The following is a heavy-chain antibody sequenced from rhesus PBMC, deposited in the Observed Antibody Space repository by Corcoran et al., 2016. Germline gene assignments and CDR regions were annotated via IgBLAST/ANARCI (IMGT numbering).Heavy chain of an antibody. V-gene: IGHV4-147*01. CDR1: GYSISSNY. CDR3: AREGTYGSSYYFDY. CDR2: IYGSSGST. J-gene: IGHJ4*01. Sequence: QVQLQESGPGLVKPSETLSLTCAVSGYSISSNYWSWIRQPPGKGLEWIGYIYGSSGSTYYNTSRKSRVTISTDTSKNQFSLKLNSVTAADTAVYYCAREGTYGSSYYFDYWGQGVLVTVSS. D-gene: IGHD4-29*01.